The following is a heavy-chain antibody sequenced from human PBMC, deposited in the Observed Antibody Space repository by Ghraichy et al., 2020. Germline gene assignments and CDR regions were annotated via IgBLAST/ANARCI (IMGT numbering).Heavy chain of an antibody. J-gene: IGHJ4*02. CDR2: IIPILGIA. Sequence: SVKVSCKASGGTFSSYAISWVRQAPGQGLEWMGRIIPILGIANYAQKFQGRVTITADKSTSTAYMELSSLRSEDTAVYYCARAQLPEYSSGWYSHGGDGGFFDYWGQGTLVTVSS. CDR1: GGTFSSYA. D-gene: IGHD6-19*01. CDR3: ARAQLPEYSSGWYSHGGDGGFFDY. V-gene: IGHV1-69*04.